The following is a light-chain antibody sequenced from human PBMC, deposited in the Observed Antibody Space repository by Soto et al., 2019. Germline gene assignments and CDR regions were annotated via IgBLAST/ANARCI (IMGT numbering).Light chain of an antibody. Sequence: EIVLTQSPGTLSLSPGERAALSCRASQSVGSSYLAWYQQKPGQAPRLLIYGASIRATDIPDRFSGSGSGADFTLTISSLEPEDFAVYYCQQYGSSGVTFGPGTKVDIK. J-gene: IGKJ3*01. CDR3: QQYGSSGVT. V-gene: IGKV3-20*01. CDR2: GAS. CDR1: QSVGSSY.